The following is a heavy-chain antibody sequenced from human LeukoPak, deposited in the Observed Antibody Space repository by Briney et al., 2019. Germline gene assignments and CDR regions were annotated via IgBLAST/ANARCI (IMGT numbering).Heavy chain of an antibody. CDR3: ARQGWSSTAYYHIDV. Sequence: GESLKTSCKGSGYSFTSYWIAWVRQMPGKGLEWMGIIYPGDSDTRYSPSFEGQVTISADKSITTAYLQWTSVKASDTAMYYCARQGWSSTAYYHIDVWGKGTTVTVSS. J-gene: IGHJ6*03. V-gene: IGHV5-51*01. CDR1: GYSFTSYW. CDR2: IYPGDSDT. D-gene: IGHD2-2*01.